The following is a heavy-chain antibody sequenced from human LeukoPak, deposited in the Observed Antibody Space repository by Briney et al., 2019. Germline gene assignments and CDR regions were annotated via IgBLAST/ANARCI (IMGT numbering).Heavy chain of an antibody. CDR3: ASSMITFGGGPNGV. V-gene: IGHV3-21*01. CDR2: ISSSSSYI. D-gene: IGHD3-16*01. CDR1: GFTFSSNS. Sequence: PGGSLRLSCAASGFTFSSNSMNWVRQAPGNGLEWVSSISSSSSYIYYADSVKGRFTISRDNAKNSLYLQMNSLRAEDTAVYYCASSMITFGGGPNGVWGQGTLVTVSS. J-gene: IGHJ4*02.